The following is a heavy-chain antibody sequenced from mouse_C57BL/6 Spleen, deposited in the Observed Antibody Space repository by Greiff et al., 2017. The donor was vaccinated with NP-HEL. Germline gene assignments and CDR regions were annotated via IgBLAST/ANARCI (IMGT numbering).Heavy chain of an antibody. Sequence: VQLQQSGPELVKPGASVKISCKASGYTFTDYNMDWVKQSHGKSLEWIGDINPNNGGTIYNQKFKGKATLTVDKSSSTAYMELRSLTSEDTAVYYCARISSNCVYFDVWGTGTTVTVSS. CDR1: GYTFTDYN. V-gene: IGHV1-18*01. CDR3: ARISSNCVYFDV. J-gene: IGHJ1*03. D-gene: IGHD2-5*01. CDR2: INPNNGGT.